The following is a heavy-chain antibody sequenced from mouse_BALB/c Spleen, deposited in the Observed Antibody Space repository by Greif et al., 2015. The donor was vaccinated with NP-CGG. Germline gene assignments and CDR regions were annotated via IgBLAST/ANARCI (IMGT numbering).Heavy chain of an antibody. J-gene: IGHJ2*01. D-gene: IGHD3-1*01. Sequence: VQLQQPGAELVKPGASVKLSCTASGFNIKDTYMHWVKQRPEQGLEWIGRIDPANGNTKYDPKFQGKATITADTSSNTAYLQLSSLTSEDTAVYYCARSEARGYWGQGTTLTVSS. CDR1: GFNIKDTY. V-gene: IGHV14-3*02. CDR2: IDPANGNT. CDR3: ARSEARGY.